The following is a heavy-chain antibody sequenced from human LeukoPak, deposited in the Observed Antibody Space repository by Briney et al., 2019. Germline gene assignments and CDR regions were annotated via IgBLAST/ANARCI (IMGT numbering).Heavy chain of an antibody. Sequence: GESLQISCQGSGRGVTYYWIGWVRPMPGKGLEWMGIIYLGDSDTRYSPSFQGQVTISADNSITTTYLQWSSLKASDTAMYYCARQGNYDSPPGNSWGQGTLVTVS. V-gene: IGHV5-51*01. CDR2: IYLGDSDT. D-gene: IGHD3-22*01. CDR1: GRGVTYYW. CDR3: ARQGNYDSPPGNS. J-gene: IGHJ5*02.